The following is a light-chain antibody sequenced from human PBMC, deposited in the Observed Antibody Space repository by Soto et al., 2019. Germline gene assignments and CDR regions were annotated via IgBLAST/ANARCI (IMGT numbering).Light chain of an antibody. CDR3: QQRTNWPWT. CDR2: GAS. Sequence: EIVLTQSPGTLSLSPGERATLSCRASQNIGSSYLAWYQQKPGQAPRLLIFGASNRATGIPDRFSGSGSGTDFTLTISSLEPEDFAFYYCQQRTNWPWTFGQGTKVEIK. J-gene: IGKJ1*01. CDR1: QNIGSSY. V-gene: IGKV3D-20*02.